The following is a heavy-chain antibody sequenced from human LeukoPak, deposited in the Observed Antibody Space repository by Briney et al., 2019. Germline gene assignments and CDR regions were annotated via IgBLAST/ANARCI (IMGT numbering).Heavy chain of an antibody. CDR3: ARGPPYGSRSDYFDY. J-gene: IGHJ4*02. Sequence: GGSLRLSCAASGFTFSDYYMSWIRQAPGKGLEWVSYISSSGSTIYYADSVKGRFTISRDNAKNSLYLQMNSLRAEDTAVYYYARGPPYGSRSDYFDYWGQGTLVTVSS. CDR2: ISSSGSTI. D-gene: IGHD3-10*01. CDR1: GFTFSDYY. V-gene: IGHV3-11*04.